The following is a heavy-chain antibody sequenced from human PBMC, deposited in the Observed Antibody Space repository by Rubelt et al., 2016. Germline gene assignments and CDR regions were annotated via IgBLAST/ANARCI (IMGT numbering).Heavy chain of an antibody. Sequence: QVQLVQSGAEVKKPGSSVKVSCKASGGTFSSYAISWVRQAPGQGLEWMGGIIPIFGTANYAQKFQGRVTITADESTSTAYRELGSLGSEETAVYYCARDFLEWSDAFDIWGQGTMVTVSS. V-gene: IGHV1-69*01. J-gene: IGHJ3*02. CDR3: ARDFLEWSDAFDI. CDR1: GGTFSSYA. CDR2: IIPIFGTA. D-gene: IGHD3-3*01.